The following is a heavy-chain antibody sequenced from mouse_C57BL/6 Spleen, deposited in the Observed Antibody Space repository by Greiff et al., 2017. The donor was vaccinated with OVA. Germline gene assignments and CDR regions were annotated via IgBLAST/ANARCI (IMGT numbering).Heavy chain of an antibody. CDR3: ARNGDYLFAY. CDR2: IWSGGST. CDR1: GFSLTSYG. J-gene: IGHJ3*01. Sequence: VQLQESGPGLVQPSQSLSITCTVSGFSLTSYGVHWVRQSPGKGLEWLGVIWSGGSTDYNAAFISRLSISKDNSKSQVFFKMNSLQADDTAIYYCARNGDYLFAYWGQGTLVTVSA. V-gene: IGHV2-2*01. D-gene: IGHD2-4*01.